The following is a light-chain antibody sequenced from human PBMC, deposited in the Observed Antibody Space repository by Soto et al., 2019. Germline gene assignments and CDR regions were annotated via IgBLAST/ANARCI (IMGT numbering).Light chain of an antibody. Sequence: QSALTQPASVSGSPGQSITISCTGTSSDVGGYDYVSWYQQHPGKAPKLMIYEVKNRPSGVSSRFSGSKSGNTASLTISGLQAEDEADYYCSSYTSQTTLDVVFGGGTKLTVL. CDR1: SSDVGGYDY. V-gene: IGLV2-14*01. CDR2: EVK. CDR3: SSYTSQTTLDVV. J-gene: IGLJ2*01.